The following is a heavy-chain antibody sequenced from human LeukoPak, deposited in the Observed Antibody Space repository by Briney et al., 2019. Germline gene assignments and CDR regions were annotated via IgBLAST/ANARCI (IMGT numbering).Heavy chain of an antibody. J-gene: IGHJ6*03. D-gene: IGHD3-3*01. V-gene: IGHV1-69*05. CDR1: GGTFSSYA. CDR2: IIPIFGTA. Sequence: ASVKVSCKASGGTFSSYAISWVRQAPGQGLEWMGRIIPIFGTANYAQKFQGRVTITTDESTSTAYMELSSLRSEDTAVYYCARGLSGHYYYYYMDVWGTGTTVTVSS. CDR3: ARGLSGHYYYYYMDV.